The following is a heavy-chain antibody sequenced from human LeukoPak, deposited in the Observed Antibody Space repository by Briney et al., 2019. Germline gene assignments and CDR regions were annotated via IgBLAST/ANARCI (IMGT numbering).Heavy chain of an antibody. D-gene: IGHD6-19*01. J-gene: IGHJ4*02. CDR1: GGSISNYY. Sequence: SETLSLTCSVTGGSISNYYWSWIRQPPGKGLEWIGYIYYTGSTNYNPSLKSRVTMSVDMSKNQFSLKLNSGTAADTAVYYCAREPRGYSSGWFFDSRGQGTLVTVSS. CDR2: IYYTGST. CDR3: AREPRGYSSGWFFDS. V-gene: IGHV4-59*01.